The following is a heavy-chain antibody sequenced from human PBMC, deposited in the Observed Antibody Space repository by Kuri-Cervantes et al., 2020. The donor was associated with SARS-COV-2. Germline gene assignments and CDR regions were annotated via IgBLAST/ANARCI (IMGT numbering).Heavy chain of an antibody. CDR3: TTLIGY. CDR1: GFTFSYYY. J-gene: IGHJ4*02. CDR2: VRGKANNYAT. Sequence: GGSLRLSCAASGFTFSYYYMSGVRQAPGKGLEWVGRVRGKANNYATAYAASVRGRFTISRDDSKNMAYLQMNSLKTEDTAVYYCTTLIGYWGQGALVTVSS. V-gene: IGHV3-73*01.